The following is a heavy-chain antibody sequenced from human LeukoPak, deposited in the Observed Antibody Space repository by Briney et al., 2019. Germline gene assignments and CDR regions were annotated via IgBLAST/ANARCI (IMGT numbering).Heavy chain of an antibody. Sequence: GGSLRLSCAASGFTFTSQGMAWVRQAPAKGLEWVSAITGSGDNTYYADSVKGRFTVSRNNSKNTLYLQMNSLSAEDTAVYYCAKMQGYFDLWGRGTLVTVSS. CDR3: AKMQGYFDL. CDR2: ITGSGDNT. V-gene: IGHV3-23*01. J-gene: IGHJ2*01. CDR1: GFTFTSQG.